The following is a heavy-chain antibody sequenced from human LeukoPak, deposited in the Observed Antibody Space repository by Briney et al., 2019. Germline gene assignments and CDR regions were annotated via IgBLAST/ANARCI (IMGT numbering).Heavy chain of an antibody. CDR3: ARLRGSGSYYNPYYYYMDV. Sequence: PSETLSLTCAVYGGSFSGYYWSWIRQPPGKGLEWIGEINHSGSTNYNPSLKSRVTISVDTSKNQFSLKLSSVTAADTAVYYCARLRGSGSYYNPYYYYMDVWGKGTTVTVSS. CDR2: INHSGST. V-gene: IGHV4-34*01. CDR1: GGSFSGYY. J-gene: IGHJ6*03. D-gene: IGHD3-10*01.